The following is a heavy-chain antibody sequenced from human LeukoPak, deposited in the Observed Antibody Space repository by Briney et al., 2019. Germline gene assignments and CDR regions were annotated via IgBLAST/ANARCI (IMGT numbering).Heavy chain of an antibody. J-gene: IGHJ4*02. Sequence: GGSLRLSCAASGFTFSSYAMSWVRQAPGKELEWVSAISGSGGSTYYAASVKGRFTISRDNSKNTLYLQMNSLRAEDRAVYYCAKVRREYGDYNPFIFDYWGQGTLVTVSS. CDR2: ISGSGGST. CDR1: GFTFSSYA. V-gene: IGHV3-23*01. D-gene: IGHD4-17*01. CDR3: AKVRREYGDYNPFIFDY.